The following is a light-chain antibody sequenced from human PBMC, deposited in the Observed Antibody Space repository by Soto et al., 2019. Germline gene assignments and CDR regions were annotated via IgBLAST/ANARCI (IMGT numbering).Light chain of an antibody. CDR2: GAS. J-gene: IGKJ1*01. CDR1: QSVTNNY. V-gene: IGKV3-20*01. Sequence: EIVLTQSPDTLSLSPGDRATLSCRASQSVTNNYLAWYQQKPGQAPRLLIYGASSRATGIPDRFSGSGSGTDFTLTISRLEPEDFAVYYCQQYGSSPWTFGQGTKVDIK. CDR3: QQYGSSPWT.